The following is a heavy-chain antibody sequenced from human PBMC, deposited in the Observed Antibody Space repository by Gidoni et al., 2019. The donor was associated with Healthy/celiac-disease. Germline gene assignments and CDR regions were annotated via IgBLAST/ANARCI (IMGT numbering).Heavy chain of an antibody. CDR3: AKTAYSSSWSYYYGMDV. CDR1: GFTLSSYA. CDR2: ISGSGGST. D-gene: IGHD6-13*01. V-gene: IGHV3-23*01. J-gene: IGHJ6*02. Sequence: EVQLLESGGGLVQPGGSLRLSCAAPGFTLSSYAMSWVRQAPGKGLEWVSAISGSGGSTYYADSVKGRFTISRDNSKNTLYLQMNSLRAEDTAVYYCAKTAYSSSWSYYYGMDVWGQGTTVTVSS.